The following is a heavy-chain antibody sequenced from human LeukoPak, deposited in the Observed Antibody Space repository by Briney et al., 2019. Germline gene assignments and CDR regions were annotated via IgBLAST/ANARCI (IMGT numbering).Heavy chain of an antibody. Sequence: GASVKVSCKASGYTLTGYYMHWVRQAPGQGLEWMGWISPNSGGTNYAQKFQGRVTMTRDTSISTAYMELSRLRSDDTAVYYCARVGGVAGKQYDYWGQGTLVTVSS. D-gene: IGHD6-19*01. CDR2: ISPNSGGT. J-gene: IGHJ4*02. CDR3: ARVGGVAGKQYDY. V-gene: IGHV1-2*02. CDR1: GYTLTGYY.